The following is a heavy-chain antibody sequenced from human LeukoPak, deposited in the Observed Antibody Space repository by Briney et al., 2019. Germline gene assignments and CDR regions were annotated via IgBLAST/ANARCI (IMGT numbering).Heavy chain of an antibody. J-gene: IGHJ4*02. CDR1: GFAFSSYA. CDR2: ISGSGSNT. V-gene: IGHV3-23*01. D-gene: IGHD3-10*01. CDR3: AKDARGNSGSYYDY. Sequence: GGSLRLSCAASGFAFSSYAMSWVRQAPGKGLEWVSTISGSGSNTYYADSVKGRSTISRDSSKNTLSVQMNTLRAEDTAVYYCAKDARGNSGSYYDYWGQGILVTVSS.